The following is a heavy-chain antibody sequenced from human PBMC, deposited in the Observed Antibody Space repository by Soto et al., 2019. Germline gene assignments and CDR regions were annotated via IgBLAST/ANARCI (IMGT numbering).Heavy chain of an antibody. V-gene: IGHV1-69*12. CDR3: ARELATVVTGWFDP. J-gene: IGHJ5*02. D-gene: IGHD4-17*01. CDR2: IIPIFGTA. Sequence: QVQLVQSGAEVKKPGSSVKVSCKASGGTLSSYAISWVRQAPGQGLEWMGGIIPIFGTANYAQKFQGRVTIXAXEXXSTAYMELSSLRSEDTAVYYCARELATVVTGWFDPWGQGTLVTVSS. CDR1: GGTLSSYA.